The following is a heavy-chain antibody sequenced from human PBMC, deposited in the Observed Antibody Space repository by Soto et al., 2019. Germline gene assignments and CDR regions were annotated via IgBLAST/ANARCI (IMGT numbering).Heavy chain of an antibody. CDR2: ISYGGTGK. CDR1: GFTFSAYG. D-gene: IGHD3-16*02. Sequence: EGSLRLSCAASGFTFSAYGLHWVRQAPGKGLEWVALISYGGTGKTYADSVKGRFTISRDNSQNTLSLQMNSLGPEDTAVYYCARSIVPKVTRRIDTWGQGTLATVSS. J-gene: IGHJ5*01. V-gene: IGHV3-30-3*01. CDR3: ARSIVPKVTRRIDT.